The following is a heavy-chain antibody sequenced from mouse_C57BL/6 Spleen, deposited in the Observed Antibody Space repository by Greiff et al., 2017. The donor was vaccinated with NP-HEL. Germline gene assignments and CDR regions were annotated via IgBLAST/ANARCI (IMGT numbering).Heavy chain of an antibody. Sequence: QVQLQQPGAELVKPGASVKMSCKASGYTFTSYWITWVKQRPGQGLEWIGDIYPGSGSTNYHEKFKSKATLTVDTSSSTAYMQLSSLTSEDSAVYYCARHYGSRNWYFDVWGTGTTVTVSS. CDR1: GYTFTSYW. J-gene: IGHJ1*03. CDR2: IYPGSGST. V-gene: IGHV1-55*01. D-gene: IGHD1-1*01. CDR3: ARHYGSRNWYFDV.